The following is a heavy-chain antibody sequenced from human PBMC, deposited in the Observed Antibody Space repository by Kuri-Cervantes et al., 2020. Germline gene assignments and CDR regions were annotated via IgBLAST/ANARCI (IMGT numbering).Heavy chain of an antibody. CDR1: GFTFSSYA. J-gene: IGHJ3*02. CDR2: ISSSGGST. Sequence: GESLKISCAASGFTFSSYAMSWVRPAPGKGLEWVSAISSSGGSTYYADFVKGRFTISRDNAKNSLYLQMNSLRAEDTAVYYCARDLLVLRYFDWLFNDAFDIWGQGTLVTVSS. CDR3: ARDLLVLRYFDWLFNDAFDI. D-gene: IGHD3-9*01. V-gene: IGHV3-23*01.